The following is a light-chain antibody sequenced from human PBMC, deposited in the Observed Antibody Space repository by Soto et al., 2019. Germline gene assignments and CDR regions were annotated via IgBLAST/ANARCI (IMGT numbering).Light chain of an antibody. V-gene: IGKV3-15*01. CDR3: QQYNNWPPWT. CDR2: GAS. Sequence: EIAMTQSPATLSVSPGERATLSCRASQSVSSNLAWYQQKPGQAPRLLIYGASTRATGIPARFSGSGSGTEFTLTISSLQSEDFAVYSCQQYNNWPPWTFGQGTKVEI. CDR1: QSVSSN. J-gene: IGKJ1*01.